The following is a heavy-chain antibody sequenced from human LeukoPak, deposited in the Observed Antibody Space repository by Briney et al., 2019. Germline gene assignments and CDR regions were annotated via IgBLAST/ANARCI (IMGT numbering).Heavy chain of an antibody. CDR3: TTGSVD. V-gene: IGHV3-15*01. D-gene: IGHD2-15*01. CDR2: IKSKTGGGTT. Sequence: GGSLRLSCAASGFTFSNAWMSWVRQAPGKGLEWVGRIKSKTGGGTTDYAAPVKGRFTISRDDSKNTLYLQMNSLKTEDTAVYYCTTGSVDWGQGTLVTVSS. CDR1: GFTFSNAW. J-gene: IGHJ4*02.